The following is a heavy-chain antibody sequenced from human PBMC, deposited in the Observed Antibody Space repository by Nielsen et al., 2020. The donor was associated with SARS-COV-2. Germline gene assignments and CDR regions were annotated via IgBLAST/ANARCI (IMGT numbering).Heavy chain of an antibody. V-gene: IGHV1-69*13. D-gene: IGHD3-3*01. CDR3: AREEGVYYDFWSGPSTSSTGGTVWFDP. Sequence: SVKVSCKASGGTFSRNSITWVRQAPGQGLEWMGGIIPIFGRTNYAQKFQDRITITADESRTTVYMELKSLRSEDSAVYYCAREEGVYYDFWSGPSTSSTGGTVWFDPWGQGTLVTVSS. CDR1: GGTFSRNS. CDR2: IIPIFGRT. J-gene: IGHJ5*02.